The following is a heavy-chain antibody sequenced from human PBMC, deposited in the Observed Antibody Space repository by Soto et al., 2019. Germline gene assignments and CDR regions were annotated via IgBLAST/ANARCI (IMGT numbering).Heavy chain of an antibody. CDR3: ARDMRGGN. J-gene: IGHJ4*02. Sequence: QVQLVESGGGLVKPGGSLRLSCTASGFTFTDHYMTWIRQAPGKGLEWVSYINSGGSNIYYAGSVRGRFTISRDNAKNSVCLQMSSPRAEDTAIYYCARDMRGGNWGQGTLFIVTS. D-gene: IGHD3-10*01. CDR1: GFTFTDHY. V-gene: IGHV3-11*01. CDR2: INSGGSNI.